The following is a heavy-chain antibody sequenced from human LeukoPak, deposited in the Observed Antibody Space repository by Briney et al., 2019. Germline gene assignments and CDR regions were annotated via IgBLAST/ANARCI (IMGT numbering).Heavy chain of an antibody. J-gene: IGHJ4*02. Sequence: SETLSLTCTVSGGSISSYYWSWIRQPPGKGLEWIGYIYYSGSTNYNPSLKSRVTISVDTSKNQFSLKLSSVTAADTAVYYCAREREIPPYYFDYWGQGTLVTVSS. V-gene: IGHV4-59*01. CDR3: AREREIPPYYFDY. CDR1: GGSISSYY. D-gene: IGHD2-2*02. CDR2: IYYSGST.